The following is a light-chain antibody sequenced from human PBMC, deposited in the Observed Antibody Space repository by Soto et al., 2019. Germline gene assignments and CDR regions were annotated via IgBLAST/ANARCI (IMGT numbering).Light chain of an antibody. Sequence: EIVLTQYPGTLSLSPGERATLSCRASRSVSNNYLAWYQQKPGQAPRLLIYGASNRATGIPDRFSGSGSGTDSTLTISRLEPEDFAVYYCKQYGSSGTCGQGTKVDIK. CDR3: KQYGSSGT. CDR1: RSVSNNY. J-gene: IGKJ1*01. CDR2: GAS. V-gene: IGKV3-20*01.